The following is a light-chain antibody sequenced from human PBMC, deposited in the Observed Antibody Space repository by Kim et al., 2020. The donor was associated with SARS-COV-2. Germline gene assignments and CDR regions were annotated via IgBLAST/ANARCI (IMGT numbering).Light chain of an antibody. Sequence: ALGQTVRITCQGDSLRRYSANWYKQKPGQAPVLVIYGKSNRPSGIPDRFSGSSSGNTASLAITGAQAEDEADYYCNSRDSSGNQVVFGGGTQLTVL. CDR2: GKS. J-gene: IGLJ3*02. V-gene: IGLV3-19*01. CDR1: SLRRYS. CDR3: NSRDSSGNQVV.